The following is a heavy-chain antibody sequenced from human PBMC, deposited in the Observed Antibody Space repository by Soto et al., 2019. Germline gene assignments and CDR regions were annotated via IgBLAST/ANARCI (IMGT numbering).Heavy chain of an antibody. CDR1: GFTFISYW. J-gene: IGHJ4*02. V-gene: IGHV3-74*01. CDR3: VRTSLVVAAATREDY. Sequence: EVQLVESGGGLVQPGGSLRLSCAASGFTFISYWMHWVRQAPGKGLVWVSRINSDGSSTSYADSVKGRFTISRDNAKNTRYLQMNSLRAEDTAVYYCVRTSLVVAAATREDYWGQGTLVTVSS. CDR2: INSDGSST. D-gene: IGHD2-15*01.